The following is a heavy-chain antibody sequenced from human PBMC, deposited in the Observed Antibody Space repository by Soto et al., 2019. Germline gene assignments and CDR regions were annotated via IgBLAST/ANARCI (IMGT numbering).Heavy chain of an antibody. CDR1: GSSINSSGYY. J-gene: IGHJ4*02. CDR2: IFYGVST. Sequence: PSETLSLICTVTGSSINSSGYYGVWIRQPPGKGLEWIGSIFYGVSTYYNPSLKSRVTVSVDTSKNQFSLNLRSVTAADTAVYYCARLPSRHLVDYWGQGTLVTVS. V-gene: IGHV4-39*01. CDR3: ARLPSRHLVDY. D-gene: IGHD3-3*02.